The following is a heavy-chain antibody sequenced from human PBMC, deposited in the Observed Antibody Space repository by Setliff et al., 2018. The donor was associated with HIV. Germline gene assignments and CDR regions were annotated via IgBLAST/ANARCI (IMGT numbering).Heavy chain of an antibody. CDR2: IIPILGIA. D-gene: IGHD2-21*02. J-gene: IGHJ6*03. Sequence: GASVKVSCKASGGTFSSYAISWVRQAPGQGLEWMGGIIPILGIANYAQKFQGRVTITADKSTSTAYMELSSLRSQDTAVYYCARGSRSRVVATVPYYYMDVWGKGTTVTVSS. V-gene: IGHV1-69*10. CDR1: GGTFSSYA. CDR3: ARGSRSRVVATVPYYYMDV.